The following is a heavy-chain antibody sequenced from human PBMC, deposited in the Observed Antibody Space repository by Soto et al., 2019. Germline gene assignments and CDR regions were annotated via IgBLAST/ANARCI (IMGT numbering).Heavy chain of an antibody. CDR2: IWYDGSNK. D-gene: IGHD6-19*01. J-gene: IGHJ4*02. V-gene: IGHV3-33*08. Sequence: GGSLRLSCAASGFTFNDAWMNWVRQAPGKGLEWVAVIWYDGSNKYYADSVKGRFTISRDNSKNTLYLQMNSLRAEDTAVYYCAREVRYSSGWSSLDYWGQGTLVTVSS. CDR3: AREVRYSSGWSSLDY. CDR1: GFTFNDAW.